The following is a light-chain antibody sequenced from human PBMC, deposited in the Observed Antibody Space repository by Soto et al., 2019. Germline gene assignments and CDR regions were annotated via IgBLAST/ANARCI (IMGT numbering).Light chain of an antibody. CDR1: QSVTSNS. Sequence: EVVWTQSPGTVSLSPGERATLSCRASQSVTSNSLAWYQQKPGQAPRRLIYAASSRATGIPDRFRGSGSGTDFNLSISRLEAEDFAVYYCQHYGSSVPWTFGQGTKVEIK. V-gene: IGKV3-20*01. J-gene: IGKJ1*01. CDR3: QHYGSSVPWT. CDR2: AAS.